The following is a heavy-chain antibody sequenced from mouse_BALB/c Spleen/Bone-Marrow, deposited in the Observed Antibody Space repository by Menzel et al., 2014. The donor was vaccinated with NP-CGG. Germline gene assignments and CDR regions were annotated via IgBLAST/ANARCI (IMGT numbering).Heavy chain of an antibody. J-gene: IGHJ4*01. V-gene: IGHV1-7*01. D-gene: IGHD2-1*01. Sequence: QVQLQQSGAELAKPGASMKMSCKASGYTFTSYWIHWVKQRPGQGLEWIGYINPSTGYTDYNQKFNDKATLTADKSSSTAYMQLSSLTSKDSAVYYCARGNPLYAMDYWGQGTSVTVSS. CDR1: GYTFTSYW. CDR2: INPSTGYT. CDR3: ARGNPLYAMDY.